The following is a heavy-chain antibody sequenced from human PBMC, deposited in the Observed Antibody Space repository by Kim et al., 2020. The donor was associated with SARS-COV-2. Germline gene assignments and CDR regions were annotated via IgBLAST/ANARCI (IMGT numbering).Heavy chain of an antibody. V-gene: IGHV4-34*01. CDR2: INHSGST. CDR1: GGSFSGYY. D-gene: IGHD2-15*01. J-gene: IGHJ4*02. CDR3: ARGGGSGGSCPGY. Sequence: SETLSLTCAVYGGSFSGYYWSWIRQPPGKGLEWIGEINHSGSTNYNPSLKSRVTISVDTSKNQFSLKLSSVTAADTAVYYCARGGGSGGSCPGYWGQGTLVTVSS.